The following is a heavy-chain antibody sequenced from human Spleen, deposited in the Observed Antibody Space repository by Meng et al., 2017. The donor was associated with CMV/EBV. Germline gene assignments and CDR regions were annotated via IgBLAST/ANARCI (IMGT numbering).Heavy chain of an antibody. CDR2: INPTSGVT. V-gene: IGHV1-2*02. Sequence: SVKVSCKASGSTFTGYYIHWVRQAPGQGLEWMGWINPTSGVTNYAQKFQGRVSMNRDTSISTSYMDLSRLKSDDTAVYYCGRECPPGDQVLLGNGMDVWGQGTTVTDSS. J-gene: IGHJ6*02. CDR1: GSTFTGYY. CDR3: GRECPPGDQVLLGNGMDV. D-gene: IGHD2-2*01.